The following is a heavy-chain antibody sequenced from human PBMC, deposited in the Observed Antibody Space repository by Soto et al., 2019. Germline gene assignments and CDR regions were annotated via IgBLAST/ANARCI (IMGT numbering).Heavy chain of an antibody. CDR1: GFTFGYYA. D-gene: IGHD3-3*01. J-gene: IGHJ6*03. CDR2: ISYDGNNN. CDR3: AKDIDRGFLEWLTTNMDV. Sequence: GGSLRLSCVASGFTFGYYAMYWVRQAPGKGLEWLAVISYDGNNNYYADSVKGRFTISRDNSKNTLYLQMNSLRADDTAVYYCAKDIDRGFLEWLTTNMDVWGKGTTVTVSS. V-gene: IGHV3-30*18.